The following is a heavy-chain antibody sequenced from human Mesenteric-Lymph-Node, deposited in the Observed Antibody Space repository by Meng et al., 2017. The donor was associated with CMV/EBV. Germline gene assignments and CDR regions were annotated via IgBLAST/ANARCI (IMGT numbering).Heavy chain of an antibody. J-gene: IGHJ3*02. CDR2: INWDGSET. CDR3: ARDLQGASGSDAFDI. Sequence: GGSLRLSCAASGFVFDHYSLIWVRQGPGKGLEWVSGINWDGSETGYADSVKGRFTISRDNAKKYFYLQLNSLRAEDTALYYCARDLQGASGSDAFDIWGQGTMVTVSS. D-gene: IGHD3-10*01. CDR1: GFVFDHYS. V-gene: IGHV3-20*04.